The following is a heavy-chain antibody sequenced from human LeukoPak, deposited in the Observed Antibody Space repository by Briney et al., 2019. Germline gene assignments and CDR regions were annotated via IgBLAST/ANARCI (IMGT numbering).Heavy chain of an antibody. CDR1: GGSVRTYY. Sequence: PSETLSLTCTVSGGSVRTYYWSWIRQSPGKGLEWIGYIYSGSTNYNPSLKSRVTISVDASKNQCSLKLRSVTAADTAVYFCAGAHSNSSYFDFWGQGTLVSVSS. V-gene: IGHV4-59*02. CDR2: IYSGST. D-gene: IGHD6-6*01. CDR3: AGAHSNSSYFDF. J-gene: IGHJ4*02.